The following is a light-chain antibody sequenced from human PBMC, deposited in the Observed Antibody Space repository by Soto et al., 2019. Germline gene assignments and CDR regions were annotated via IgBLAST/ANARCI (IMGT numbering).Light chain of an antibody. CDR1: QTISSW. CDR2: KAS. CDR3: QHYNSYSEA. J-gene: IGKJ1*01. Sequence: DIQMTQSPSTLSVSVRDIVSTTCLASQTISSWLAWYQQKPGKAPKLLIYKASTLKSGVPSRFSGSGSGTEFTLTISSLQPDDFATYYCQHYNSYSEAFGQGTKVDIK. V-gene: IGKV1-5*03.